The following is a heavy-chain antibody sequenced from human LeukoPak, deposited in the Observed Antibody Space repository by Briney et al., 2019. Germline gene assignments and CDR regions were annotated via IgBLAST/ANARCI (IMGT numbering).Heavy chain of an antibody. CDR1: GATFSSYE. CDR3: ARAIRGSEIASRYYFYYMDI. Sequence: VASVKVSGKASGATFSSYEISWVRQAPGQGLEWMGGIISMVGTAIYAQKFQGRVTITADKSTSTAYMELSSLRSEDTAVYYCARAIRGSEIASRYYFYYMDIWGKGTTVTVSS. D-gene: IGHD1-14*01. CDR2: IISMVGTA. J-gene: IGHJ6*03. V-gene: IGHV1-69*06.